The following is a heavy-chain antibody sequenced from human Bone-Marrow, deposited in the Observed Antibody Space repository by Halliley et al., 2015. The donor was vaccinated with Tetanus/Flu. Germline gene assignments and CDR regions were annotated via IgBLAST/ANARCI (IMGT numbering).Heavy chain of an antibody. CDR2: SGILL. D-gene: IGHD6-13*01. Sequence: SGILLNTAYSVKVRFTTSRDNAKNSLYLQMNSLRAEDPAVYSCARAAAAGTTTWFDPWGQGTLVSVSS. J-gene: IGHJ5*02. CDR3: ARAAAAGTTTWFDP. V-gene: IGHV3-11*03.